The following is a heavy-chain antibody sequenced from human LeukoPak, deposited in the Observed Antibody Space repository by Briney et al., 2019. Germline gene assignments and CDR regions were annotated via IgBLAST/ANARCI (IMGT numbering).Heavy chain of an antibody. Sequence: PSETLSLTCTVSGGSISSYYWSWIRQPPGKGLEWIGYIYYSGSTNYNPSLKSRVTISVDTSKNQFSLKLSSVTAADTAVYYRARHFLDDSSSHWVDYWGQGTLVTVSS. CDR3: ARHFLDDSSSHWVDY. D-gene: IGHD3-22*01. CDR1: GGSISSYY. V-gene: IGHV4-59*08. J-gene: IGHJ4*02. CDR2: IYYSGST.